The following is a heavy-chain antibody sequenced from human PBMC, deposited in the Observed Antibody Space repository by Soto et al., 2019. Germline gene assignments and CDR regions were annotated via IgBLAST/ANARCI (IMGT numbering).Heavy chain of an antibody. J-gene: IGHJ5*02. CDR1: GDSVSSNSAA. Sequence: SQTLSLTCAISGDSVSSNSAAWNWIRQPPSRGLEWLGRTYYRSKWFNDYAVSVKSRITINPDTSKNQFSLQLNSVTPEDTAVYYCTRQSRRGHWFDPWDQAIMVTVSS. CDR3: TRQSRRGHWFDP. CDR2: TYYRSKWFN. D-gene: IGHD3-10*01. V-gene: IGHV6-1*01.